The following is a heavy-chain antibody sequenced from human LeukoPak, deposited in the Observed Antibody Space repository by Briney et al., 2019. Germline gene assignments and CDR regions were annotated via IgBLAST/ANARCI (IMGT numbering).Heavy chain of an antibody. CDR3: ARNLAGHFGGFYFDY. V-gene: IGHV4-39*07. Sequence: SETLSLTCTVSGGSISSSTYYWGWIRRPPGKGLEWIGSIFYSGSTYYNPSLKSRVTISVDTSKNQFSLKLSSVTAADTAVYYCARNLAGHFGGFYFDYWGQGTLVTVSS. D-gene: IGHD2-21*01. J-gene: IGHJ4*02. CDR2: IFYSGST. CDR1: GGSISSSTYY.